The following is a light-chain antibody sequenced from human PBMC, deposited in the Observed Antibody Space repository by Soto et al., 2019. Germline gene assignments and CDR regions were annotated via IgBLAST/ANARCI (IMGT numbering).Light chain of an antibody. CDR2: SNN. CDR1: NSNIGSNT. J-gene: IGLJ2*01. Sequence: QSVLTQPPSASGTPGQSTTISCSGSNSNIGSNTVNWYQQLPGTAPKLLIYSNNQRPSGVPDRFSGSKFVTSASLAIRGLQSEDEADYYCAAWDDSLNGHVVFGGGTKLTVL. V-gene: IGLV1-44*01. CDR3: AAWDDSLNGHVV.